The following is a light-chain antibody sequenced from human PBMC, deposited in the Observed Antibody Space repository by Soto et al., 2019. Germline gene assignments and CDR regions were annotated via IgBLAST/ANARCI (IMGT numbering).Light chain of an antibody. CDR2: DAS. Sequence: EIVLTQSPGTLSLSPGERATLSCRASQSVISSYLAWYQQKLGQAHRLLIYDASSRATGIPDRFSGSGSGTDFTLTISRLEPADFAVYYCQQYADSSIMFGPGTKVDVK. CDR3: QQYADSSIM. J-gene: IGKJ3*01. V-gene: IGKV3-20*01. CDR1: QSVISSY.